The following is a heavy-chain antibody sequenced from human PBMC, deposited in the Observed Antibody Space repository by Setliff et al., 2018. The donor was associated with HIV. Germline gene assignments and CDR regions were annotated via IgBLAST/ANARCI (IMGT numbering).Heavy chain of an antibody. D-gene: IGHD3-9*01. CDR2: IYTSGST. CDR3: ARLSPLDWPFDY. V-gene: IGHV4-61*09. Sequence: LSLTCTVSGGSISSGSSYWSWIRQPAGKGLEWIGHIYTSGSTSYNPSLKSRVTISIDPSKDHFSLKLRSVTAADTAVYYCARLSPLDWPFDYWGQGTLVTVSS. J-gene: IGHJ4*02. CDR1: GGSISSGSSY.